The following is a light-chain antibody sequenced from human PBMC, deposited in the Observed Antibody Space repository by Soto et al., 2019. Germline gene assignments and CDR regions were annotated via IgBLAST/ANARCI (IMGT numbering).Light chain of an antibody. CDR3: CSYAGSHTWV. J-gene: IGLJ3*02. CDR2: ESS. Sequence: QSALTRPASVSGSPGQSITISCTGTSSDVGSYNLVSWYQQHPGKAPKVVIYESSQRPSGISNRVSGSRSGNTASLTISGLQAEDEAHYYCCSYAGSHTWVFGGGTKLTVL. CDR1: SSDVGSYNL. V-gene: IGLV2-23*01.